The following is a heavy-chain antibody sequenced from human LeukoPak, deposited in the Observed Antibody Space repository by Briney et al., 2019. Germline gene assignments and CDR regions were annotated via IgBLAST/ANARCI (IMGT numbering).Heavy chain of an antibody. D-gene: IGHD3-3*01. J-gene: IGHJ4*02. CDR1: GFTFSTYA. Sequence: GGSLRLSCAASGFTFSTYAMSWVRQAPGKGLEWVSAISGSGGTTYYADSVKGRFTISRDNSKNTLFLQMSSLTADDTAVYYCAKGGYYDFWSGYSPDYWGRGTLGTVSS. CDR2: ISGSGGTT. V-gene: IGHV3-23*01. CDR3: AKGGYYDFWSGYSPDY.